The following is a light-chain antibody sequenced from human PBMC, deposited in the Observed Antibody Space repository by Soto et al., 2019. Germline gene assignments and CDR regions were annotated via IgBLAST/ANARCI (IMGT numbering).Light chain of an antibody. J-gene: IGKJ1*01. CDR2: DAS. Sequence: DIQMTQSPSTLSASVGDRVTSTCRASQSISSWLAWYQQKPGKAPKLLIYDASSLESGVPSRFSGSGSGTEFTLTISSLQPDDFATYYCQQYNSYSGTFGQGTKVDI. V-gene: IGKV1-5*01. CDR3: QQYNSYSGT. CDR1: QSISSW.